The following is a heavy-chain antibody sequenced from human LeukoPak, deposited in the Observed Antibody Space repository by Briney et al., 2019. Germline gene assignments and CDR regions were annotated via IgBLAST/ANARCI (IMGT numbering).Heavy chain of an antibody. CDR1: GFSLSTSGVG. J-gene: IGHJ4*02. Sequence: SGPTLVNPTQTLTLTCTFSGFSLSTSGVGLGRIRQPPGKALEWLALIYWNDDKRHSPSLKSRLTITKDTSKNQVVLTMTNMDPVDTATYYCAHTSTRHYYDSSGPRFALDYWGQGTLVTVSS. V-gene: IGHV2-5*01. CDR2: IYWNDDK. CDR3: AHTSTRHYYDSSGPRFALDY. D-gene: IGHD3-22*01.